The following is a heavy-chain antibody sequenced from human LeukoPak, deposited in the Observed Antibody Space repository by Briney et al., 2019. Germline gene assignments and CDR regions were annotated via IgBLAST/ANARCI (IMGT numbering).Heavy chain of an antibody. J-gene: IGHJ5*02. CDR2: IYYSGST. CDR1: GGSISSYY. Sequence: PSETLSLTCTVSGGSISSYYWSWIRQPPGKGLEGIGYIYYSGSTNYNPSLKSRVTISVDTSKNQFSLKLSSVTAADTAVYYCAREGYDILTGYLYNWFDPWGQGTLVTVSS. CDR3: AREGYDILTGYLYNWFDP. D-gene: IGHD3-9*01. V-gene: IGHV4-59*01.